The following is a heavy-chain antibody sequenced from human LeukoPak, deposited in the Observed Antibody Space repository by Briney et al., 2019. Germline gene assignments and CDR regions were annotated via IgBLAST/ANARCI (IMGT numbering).Heavy chain of an antibody. V-gene: IGHV3-23*01. D-gene: IGHD6-19*01. CDR1: GFTFSSYA. J-gene: IGHJ4*02. CDR3: ARDAISGGYGKYFDY. CDR2: IRGSGGSA. Sequence: PGGSLRLSRAASGFTFSSYAMNWVRQAPGKGLEWVSTIRGSGGSAYYADSVEGRFTISRDNSKNTLYLQISSLRAEDTAVYYCARDAISGGYGKYFDYWGQGTLVTGSS.